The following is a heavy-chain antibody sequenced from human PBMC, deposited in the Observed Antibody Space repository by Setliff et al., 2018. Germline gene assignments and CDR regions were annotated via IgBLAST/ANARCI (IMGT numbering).Heavy chain of an antibody. CDR2: ISSSGSTI. Sequence: PGGSLRLSCAASGFTFSTYEMNWVRQAPGKGLEWVSYISSSGSTIYYVDSVKGRFTISRDNAKNSLYLQMNSLRAEDTAVCYCARYSSGWFFDYWGQGTPVTVSS. J-gene: IGHJ4*02. V-gene: IGHV3-48*03. CDR3: ARYSSGWFFDY. D-gene: IGHD6-19*01. CDR1: GFTFSTYE.